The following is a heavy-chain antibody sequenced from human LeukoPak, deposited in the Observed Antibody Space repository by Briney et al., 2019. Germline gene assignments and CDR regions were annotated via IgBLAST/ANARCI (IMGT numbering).Heavy chain of an antibody. Sequence: SETLSLTCAVYGGSFSGYYWSWIRQPPGKGLEWFGEINHSGSTNYNPSLKSRVTISVDTSKNQFSLKLSSVTAADTAVYYCARGQRITIFGVVTRELSWFDPWGQGTLVTVSS. CDR2: INHSGST. V-gene: IGHV4-34*01. CDR1: GGSFSGYY. J-gene: IGHJ5*02. D-gene: IGHD3-3*01. CDR3: ARGQRITIFGVVTRELSWFDP.